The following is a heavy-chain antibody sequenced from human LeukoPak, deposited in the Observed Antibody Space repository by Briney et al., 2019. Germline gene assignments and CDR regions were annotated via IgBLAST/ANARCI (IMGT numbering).Heavy chain of an antibody. V-gene: IGHV1-69*05. J-gene: IGHJ4*02. D-gene: IGHD6-19*01. CDR2: IIPIFGTA. CDR1: GVTFSSYA. Sequence: SVKVSCKASGVTFSSYAISWVRQAPGQGLEWMGRIIPIFGTANYAQKYQGRVTITTDESTSTAYMELSSLRSEDTAVYYCARDPSSGWFDYWGQGTLVTVSS. CDR3: ARDPSSGWFDY.